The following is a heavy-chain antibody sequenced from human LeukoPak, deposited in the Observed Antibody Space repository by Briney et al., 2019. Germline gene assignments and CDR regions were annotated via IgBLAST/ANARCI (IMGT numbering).Heavy chain of an antibody. D-gene: IGHD3-22*01. CDR1: GFTFSDYY. V-gene: IGHV3-11*04. CDR3: ARDRNYYDSSGYHRVDY. CDR2: ISSSGITI. Sequence: GGSRRLSCAASGFTFSDYYMSWIRQAPGKGLEWVSYISSSGITIYYADSVKGRFTISRDNAKNSLYLQMNSLRAEDTAVYYCARDRNYYDSSGYHRVDYWGQGTLVTVSS. J-gene: IGHJ4*02.